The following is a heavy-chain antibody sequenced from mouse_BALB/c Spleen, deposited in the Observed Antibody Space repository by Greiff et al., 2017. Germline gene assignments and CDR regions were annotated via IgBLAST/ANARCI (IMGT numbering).Heavy chain of an antibody. CDR3: ARDGRGYAMDY. CDR1: GFSLTSYG. V-gene: IGHV2-9*02. CDR2: IWAGGST. Sequence: VQLVESGPGLVAPSQCLSITCTVSGFSLTSYGVHWVRQPPGKGLEWLGVIWAGGSTNYNSALMSRLSISTDNSKSQVFLKMNRLQTDDTAMYYCARDGRGYAMDYWGQGTSVTVSS. J-gene: IGHJ4*01.